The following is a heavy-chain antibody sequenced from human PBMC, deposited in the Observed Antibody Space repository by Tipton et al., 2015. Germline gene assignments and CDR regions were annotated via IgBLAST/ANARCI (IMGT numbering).Heavy chain of an antibody. Sequence: TLSLTCSVSSDSISKYYWGWIRQPPGKGLEWIGSISHSGNTYYNPSLKSRVTMSRDTSKNQFSLKMSSVTAADTAVYFCARDLEHGMDVWGQGTTVTVS. CDR2: ISHSGNT. CDR1: SDSISKYY. V-gene: IGHV4-38-2*02. J-gene: IGHJ6*02. CDR3: ARDLEHGMDV.